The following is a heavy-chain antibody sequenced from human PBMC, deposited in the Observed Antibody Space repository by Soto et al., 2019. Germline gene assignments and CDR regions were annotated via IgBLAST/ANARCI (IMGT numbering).Heavy chain of an antibody. CDR1: GGSISSSSYY. V-gene: IGHV4-39*01. J-gene: IGHJ5*02. CDR3: ARQGVAGTPWFDP. CDR2: IYYSGST. Sequence: KASETLSLTCTVSGGSISSSSYYWGWIRQPPGKGLEWIGSIYYSGSTYYNPSLKSRVTISVDTSKNQFSLKLSSVTAADTAVYYCARQGVAGTPWFDPWGQGTLVTVSS. D-gene: IGHD6-19*01.